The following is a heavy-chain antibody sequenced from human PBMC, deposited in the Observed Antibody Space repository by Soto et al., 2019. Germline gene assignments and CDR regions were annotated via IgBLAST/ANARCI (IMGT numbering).Heavy chain of an antibody. CDR1: GFSLTTSGVG. Sequence: QITLRESGPTRVKPTQTLALTCTFSGFSLTTSGVGVGWISQPPGKALEWLALIYWDDDKRYSPSLKTRLTITKETAINQVVLTMTDMDPMDTATYYCEYRELYSGSYWDGGSFDYWGQGALVTVSS. CDR2: IYWDDDK. V-gene: IGHV2-5*02. J-gene: IGHJ4*02. CDR3: EYRELYSGSYWDGGSFDY. D-gene: IGHD1-26*01.